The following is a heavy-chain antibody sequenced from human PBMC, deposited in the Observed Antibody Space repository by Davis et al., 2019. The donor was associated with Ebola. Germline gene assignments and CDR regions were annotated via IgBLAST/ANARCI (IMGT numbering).Heavy chain of an antibody. CDR1: GGSFSGYY. D-gene: IGHD3-3*01. J-gene: IGHJ5*02. Sequence: SETLSLTCAVYGGSFSGYYWSWIRQPPGKGLEWIGEINHSGSTNYNPSLKSRVTISVDTSKNQFSLTLSSVTAADTAVYYCARGRFLEWLLSLGNWFDPWGQGTLVTVSS. V-gene: IGHV4-34*01. CDR2: INHSGST. CDR3: ARGRFLEWLLSLGNWFDP.